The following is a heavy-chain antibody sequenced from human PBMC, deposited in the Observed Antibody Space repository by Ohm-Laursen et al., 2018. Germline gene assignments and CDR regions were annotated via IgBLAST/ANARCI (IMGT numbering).Heavy chain of an antibody. J-gene: IGHJ6*02. CDR3: ARDFEWATDV. CDR1: GGTFRSYA. CDR2: IIPIFGTT. Sequence: ASVNVSCKASGGTFRSYAISWVRQAPGQGLEWMGGIIPIFGTTNSAQNFHGRVTITADESTSTAYMELNSPRSDDTAVYYCARDFEWATDVWGQGTLVTVSS. D-gene: IGHD3-3*01. V-gene: IGHV1-69*13.